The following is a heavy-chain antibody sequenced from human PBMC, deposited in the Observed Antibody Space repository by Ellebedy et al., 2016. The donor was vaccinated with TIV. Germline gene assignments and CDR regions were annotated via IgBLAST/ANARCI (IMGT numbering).Heavy chain of an antibody. Sequence: SGPTLVKPTQTLTLTCTFSGLLLTTHGSGVGWIRQPPGKALEWLALLYWDDDKVYRPSLKSRLTMRSDTSKNQVVLTMTNMDPVDTATYYCAHRQWESGSALVHWGPGTLVTVSS. J-gene: IGHJ4*02. CDR3: AHRQWESGSALVH. CDR1: GLLLTTHGSG. CDR2: LYWDDDK. V-gene: IGHV2-5*02. D-gene: IGHD1-26*01.